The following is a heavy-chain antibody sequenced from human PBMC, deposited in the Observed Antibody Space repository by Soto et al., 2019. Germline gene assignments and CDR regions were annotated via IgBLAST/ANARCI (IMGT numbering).Heavy chain of an antibody. CDR1: GYTFTSYG. Sequence: ASVKVSCKSSGYTFTSYGISCVRQAPGQGLEWMGWISAYNGNTNYAQKLQGRVTMTTDTSTSTAYMELRSLRSDDTAVYYCARVITGTTFYYYYGMDVWGQGTTVTVSS. V-gene: IGHV1-18*01. CDR3: ARVITGTTFYYYYGMDV. D-gene: IGHD1-7*01. J-gene: IGHJ6*02. CDR2: ISAYNGNT.